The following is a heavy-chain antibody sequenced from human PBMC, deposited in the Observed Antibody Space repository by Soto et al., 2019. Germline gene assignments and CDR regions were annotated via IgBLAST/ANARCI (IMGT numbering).Heavy chain of an antibody. CDR3: ATTAGTLINFDY. CDR1: GYTLTELS. D-gene: IGHD6-13*01. J-gene: IGHJ4*02. Sequence: ASVKVSFKVSGYTLTELSMHWVRQAPGKGLEWMGGFDPEDGETIYAQKFQGRVTMTEDTSTDTAYMELSSLRSEDTAVYYCATTAGTLINFDYWRQGTLGTVSS. CDR2: FDPEDGET. V-gene: IGHV1-24*01.